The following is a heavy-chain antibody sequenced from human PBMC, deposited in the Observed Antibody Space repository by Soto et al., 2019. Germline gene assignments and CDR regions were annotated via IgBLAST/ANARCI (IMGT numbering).Heavy chain of an antibody. CDR2: INHSGST. V-gene: IGHV4-34*01. CDR1: GGSFSGYY. CDR3: ARDPRWLQSGDY. D-gene: IGHD5-12*01. J-gene: IGHJ4*02. Sequence: PSETLSLTCAVYGGSFSGYYWSWIRQPPGKGLEWIGEINHSGSTNYNPSLKSRVTISVDTSENQFSLKLSSVTAEDTAVYYCARDPRWLQSGDYWGQGTLVTVSS.